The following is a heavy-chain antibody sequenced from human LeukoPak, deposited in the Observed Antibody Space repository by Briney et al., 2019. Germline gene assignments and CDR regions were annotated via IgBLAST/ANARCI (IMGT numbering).Heavy chain of an antibody. V-gene: IGHV3-66*01. CDR2: IYTGGNT. J-gene: IGHJ4*02. CDR3: ARMIYYYDSSGYNYYFHY. CDR1: GFTVSGNY. Sequence: GGSLRLSCAASGFTVSGNYMSWVRQAPGKGLEWVSVIYTGGNTYYADSVKGRFTISRDNSKNTVPLQMNGLRAEDTALYYCARMIYYYDSSGYNYYFHYWGQGTLVTVSS. D-gene: IGHD3-22*01.